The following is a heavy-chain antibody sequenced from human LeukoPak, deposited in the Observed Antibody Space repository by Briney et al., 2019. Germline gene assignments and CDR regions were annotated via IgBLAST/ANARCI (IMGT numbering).Heavy chain of an antibody. CDR2: IYPSDSDT. CDR3: ARLAYYESSGYHLDY. V-gene: IGHV5-51*01. CDR1: GYSLTSYW. J-gene: IGHJ4*02. D-gene: IGHD3-22*01. Sequence: GESLKISCKSSGYSLTSYWIAWVRQMPGKALEWMGVIYPSDSDTRYSPSFQGQVTFSADKSITTAYLQWSSLKASDTAMYYCARLAYYESSGYHLDYWGQGTLVTVPS.